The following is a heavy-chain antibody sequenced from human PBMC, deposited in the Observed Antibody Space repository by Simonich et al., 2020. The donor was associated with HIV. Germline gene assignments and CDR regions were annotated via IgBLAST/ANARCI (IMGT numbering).Heavy chain of an antibody. J-gene: IGHJ6*03. CDR1: CGSSSGYY. CDR2: IDVSESP. Sequence: QVQLQQWGAGLLKPSETLSLTCAVYCGSSSGYYGSWIRQPPGKGLEGIGDIDVSESPTYSPSLKSRVTISLDTSKNPFSLKLISVTAADTAVYYCARGQQPSSYYYYYMDVWGKGTTVTVSS. D-gene: IGHD6-13*01. V-gene: IGHV4-34*01. CDR3: ARGQQPSSYYYYYMDV.